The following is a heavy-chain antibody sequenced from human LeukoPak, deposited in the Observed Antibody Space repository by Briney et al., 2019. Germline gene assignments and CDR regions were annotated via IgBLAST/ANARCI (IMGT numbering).Heavy chain of an antibody. V-gene: IGHV3-53*01. CDR3: ASPRTGYSSSWHYLDY. D-gene: IGHD6-13*01. CDR1: GFTVSSNY. J-gene: IGHJ4*02. CDR2: IYSGGST. Sequence: PGGSLRLSCAASGFTVSSNYMSWVRQAPGKGLEWVSVIYSGGSTYYADSVQGRFTISRDNSKNTLYLQMNSLRAEDTAVYYCASPRTGYSSSWHYLDYWGQGTLVTVSS.